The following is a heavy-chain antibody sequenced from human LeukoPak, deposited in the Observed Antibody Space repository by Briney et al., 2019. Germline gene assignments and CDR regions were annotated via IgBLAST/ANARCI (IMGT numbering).Heavy chain of an antibody. V-gene: IGHV3-21*01. CDR2: ITTAGTFK. Sequence: GGSLRLSCAASGFTFSNYGMNWVRQAPGKGLEWISSITTAGTFKYYADSLRGRFTISRDNAKNSLFLQMDGLRAEDTAVYYCASRGGSVIEAAAGISGYDYWGQGTLVTVSS. D-gene: IGHD6-13*01. J-gene: IGHJ4*02. CDR3: ASRGGSVIEAAAGISGYDY. CDR1: GFTFSNYG.